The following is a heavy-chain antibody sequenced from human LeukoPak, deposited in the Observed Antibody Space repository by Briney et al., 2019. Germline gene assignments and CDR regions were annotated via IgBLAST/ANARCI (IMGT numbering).Heavy chain of an antibody. CDR2: INHSGST. V-gene: IGHV4-34*01. D-gene: IGHD3-10*01. CDR3: ARDGTMVRGVFNY. CDR1: GGSFSGYY. Sequence: PSETLSLTCAVYGGSFSGYYWSWIRQPPGKGLEWIGEINHSGSTNYNPSLKSRVTISVDTSKNQFSLKLSSVTAADTAMYYCARDGTMVRGVFNYWGQGTLVTVSS. J-gene: IGHJ4*02.